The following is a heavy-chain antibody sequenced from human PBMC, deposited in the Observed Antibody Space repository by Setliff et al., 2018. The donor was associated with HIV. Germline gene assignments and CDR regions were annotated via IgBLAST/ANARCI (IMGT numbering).Heavy chain of an antibody. J-gene: IGHJ6*02. V-gene: IGHV4-59*01. D-gene: IGHD3-9*01. Sequence: SETLSLTCNVSGASISSYYWTWIRQSPGNRREWPGYITDSGNTNYNPSLRRRVTISADTAKNQVSLRLRSVTAADTAVYYCARETQQSYNIVTGYNYYYGIDVWGQGTTVTVSS. CDR2: ITDSGNT. CDR3: ARETQQSYNIVTGYNYYYGIDV. CDR1: GASISSYY.